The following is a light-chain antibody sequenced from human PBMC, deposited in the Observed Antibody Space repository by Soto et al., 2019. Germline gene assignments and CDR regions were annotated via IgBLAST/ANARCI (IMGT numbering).Light chain of an antibody. CDR2: EGS. CDR1: SSAVGNYNL. J-gene: IGLJ2*01. Sequence: QSALTQPASVSGSPGQSITISCTGTSSAVGNYNLVSWYQQHPGKAPKLMIYEGSKRPSGVSNRFSGSKSGNTASLTISGLQAEDEADYYCCSYAGSSIHVVFGGGTKLTVL. V-gene: IGLV2-23*01. CDR3: CSYAGSSIHVV.